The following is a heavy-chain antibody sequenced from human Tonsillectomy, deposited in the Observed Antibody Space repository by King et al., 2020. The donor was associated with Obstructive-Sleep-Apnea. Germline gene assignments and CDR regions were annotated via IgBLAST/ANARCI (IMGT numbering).Heavy chain of an antibody. D-gene: IGHD1-26*01. J-gene: IGHJ4*02. Sequence: QLVQSGAEVKKPGASMKVSCKASGYTFTNYYIHWVRQAPGQGLEWMGAINPSGGSTNYAPKFQARVTMTRDTFTSTVYMELSSLRSEDTAVYYCARGARESHWQLIQIDYWGQGTLVTVSS. CDR3: ARGARESHWQLIQIDY. CDR1: GYTFTNYY. CDR2: INPSGGST. V-gene: IGHV1-46*01.